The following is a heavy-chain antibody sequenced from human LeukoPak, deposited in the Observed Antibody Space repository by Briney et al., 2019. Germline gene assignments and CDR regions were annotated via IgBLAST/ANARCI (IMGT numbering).Heavy chain of an antibody. CDR3: ARDSNDLYYYYMDV. V-gene: IGHV3-7*01. CDR1: GFTFSRFW. Sequence: GGSLRLSCAASGFTFSRFWMTWVRQAPGKGLEWVANIKEDGSEKHYVDSVKGRFATSRDNAKNSLSLQMNSLRAEDTAVYYCARDSNDLYYYYMDVWGKGTTVTISS. J-gene: IGHJ6*03. D-gene: IGHD1-1*01. CDR2: IKEDGSEK.